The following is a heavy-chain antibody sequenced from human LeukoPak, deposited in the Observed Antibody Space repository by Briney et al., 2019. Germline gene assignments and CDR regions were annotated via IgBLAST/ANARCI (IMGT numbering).Heavy chain of an antibody. V-gene: IGHV7-4-1*02. D-gene: IGHD4-11*01. CDR3: ARVPPLSTVGYGMDV. CDR1: GYTFTNYA. CDR2: INTNTGNP. Sequence: ASVKVSCEASGYTFTNYAMNWVRQAPGQGLEWMGWINTNTGNPTYAQGFTGRFVFSLDTSVSTAYLQISSLKAEDTAVYYCARVPPLSTVGYGMDVWGQGTTVTGSS. J-gene: IGHJ6*02.